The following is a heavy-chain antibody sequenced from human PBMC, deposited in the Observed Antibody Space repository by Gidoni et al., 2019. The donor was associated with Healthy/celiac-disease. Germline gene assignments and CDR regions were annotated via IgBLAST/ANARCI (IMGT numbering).Heavy chain of an antibody. V-gene: IGHV3-30-3*01. CDR1: GFTFSSYA. CDR3: ARAGSGSYLGSDY. Sequence: QVQLVGSGGGVVQPGRSLRLPFAASGFTFSSYAMHWVRQAPGKGLEWVAVISYDGSNKYYADSVKGRLTSSRDNSKNTLYLQMNSLRAEDTAVYYCARAGSGSYLGSDYWGQGTLVTVSS. J-gene: IGHJ4*02. CDR2: ISYDGSNK. D-gene: IGHD1-26*01.